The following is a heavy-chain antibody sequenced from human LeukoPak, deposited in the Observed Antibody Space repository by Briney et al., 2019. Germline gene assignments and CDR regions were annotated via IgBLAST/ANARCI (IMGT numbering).Heavy chain of an antibody. D-gene: IGHD2-2*01. CDR2: VHHSGTT. V-gene: IGHV4-59*08. CDR3: ARLAPAVVPAFTYHYFDL. CDR1: GGSIIGDY. J-gene: IGHJ2*01. Sequence: SETLSLTCTVSGGSIIGDYWSWIRQPPGKGLEFIAYVHHSGTTNYNTSLKSRGTISIDTSNDQFSLRLSSVTAADTAVYYCARLAPAVVPAFTYHYFDLWGRGTLVTVSS.